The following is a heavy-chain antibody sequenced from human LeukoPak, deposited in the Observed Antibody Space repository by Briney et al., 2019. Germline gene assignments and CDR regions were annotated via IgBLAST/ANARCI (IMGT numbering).Heavy chain of an antibody. J-gene: IGHJ4*02. CDR2: ICSSSSYI. V-gene: IGHV3-21*01. Sequence: GGSLRLSCAASGFTFSSYSMNWVRQAPGKGLEWVSSICSSSSYIYYADSVKGRFTISRDNAKNSLYLQMNSLRAEDTAVYYCARDLVTMVRGVIITRFDYWGQGTLVTVSS. CDR3: ARDLVTMVRGVIITRFDY. CDR1: GFTFSSYS. D-gene: IGHD3-10*01.